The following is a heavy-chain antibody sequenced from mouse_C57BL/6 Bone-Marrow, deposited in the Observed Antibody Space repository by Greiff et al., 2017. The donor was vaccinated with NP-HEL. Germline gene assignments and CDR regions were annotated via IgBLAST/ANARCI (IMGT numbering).Heavy chain of an antibody. J-gene: IGHJ4*01. Sequence: VQLQQSGPELVKPGASVKISCKASGYSFTDYNMNWVKQSNGKSLEWIGVINPNYGPTSYNQKFKGMATFTVDQSSSTDYMQLNTLTAEDSAVYYYAILLRTHYYAMDYWGQGTSVTVSS. CDR3: AILLRTHYYAMDY. D-gene: IGHD1-1*01. CDR2: INPNYGPT. CDR1: GYSFTDYN. V-gene: IGHV1-39*01.